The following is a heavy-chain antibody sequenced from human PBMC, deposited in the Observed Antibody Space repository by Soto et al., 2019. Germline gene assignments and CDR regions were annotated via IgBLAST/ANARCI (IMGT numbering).Heavy chain of an antibody. CDR1: GYTFTSYA. Sequence: QVQLVQSGAEVKKPGASVKVSCKASGYTFTSYAMHWVRQAPGQRLEWMGWINAGNGNTKYSQKFQGRVTITRDTSASTAYMELSSLRSEDTAVYYCARESEHSSSWYNRGYYGMDVWGQGTTVTVSS. V-gene: IGHV1-3*01. CDR2: INAGNGNT. D-gene: IGHD6-13*01. CDR3: ARESEHSSSWYNRGYYGMDV. J-gene: IGHJ6*02.